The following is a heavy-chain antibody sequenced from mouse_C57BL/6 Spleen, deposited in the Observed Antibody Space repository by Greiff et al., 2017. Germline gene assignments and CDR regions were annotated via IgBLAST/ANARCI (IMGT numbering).Heavy chain of an antibody. D-gene: IGHD1-1*01. V-gene: IGHV1-59*01. CDR2: IDPSDSYT. Sequence: VQLQQPGAELVRPGTSVKLSCKASGYTFTSYWMHWVKQRPGQGLEWIGVIDPSDSYTNYNQKFKGKATLTVDTSSSTAYMQLSSLTSEDSAVYYCARLQDYGSSPWFAYWGQGTLVTVSA. CDR1: GYTFTSYW. J-gene: IGHJ3*01. CDR3: ARLQDYGSSPWFAY.